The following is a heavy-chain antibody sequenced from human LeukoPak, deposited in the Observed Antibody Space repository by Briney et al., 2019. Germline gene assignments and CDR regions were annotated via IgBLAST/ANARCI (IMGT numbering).Heavy chain of an antibody. CDR1: GYTFTNYG. D-gene: IGHD2-15*01. Sequence: GASVKVSCEASGYTFTNYGMSWVRQAPGQGLEWMGWINPYTGNTNYARKLQGRVTMTTDTSTSTAYMGLRSLRSDDTAVYYCARDMCSGGTCYARAIPFDYWGQGSLVTVSS. V-gene: IGHV1-18*01. CDR3: ARDMCSGGTCYARAIPFDY. CDR2: INPYTGNT. J-gene: IGHJ4*02.